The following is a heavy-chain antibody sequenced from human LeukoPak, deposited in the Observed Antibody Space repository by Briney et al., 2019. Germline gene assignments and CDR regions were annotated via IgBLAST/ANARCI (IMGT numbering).Heavy chain of an antibody. CDR3: ARCSSGDGYYYYYYGMDV. Sequence: ASVKVSCKASGYTFTSYDINWVRQATGQGLKWMGWMNPNSGNTGYAQKFQGRVTMTRNTSISTAYMELSSLRSEDTAVYYCARCSSGDGYYYYYYGMDVWGQGTTVTVSS. D-gene: IGHD6-19*01. V-gene: IGHV1-8*01. CDR1: GYTFTSYD. J-gene: IGHJ6*02. CDR2: MNPNSGNT.